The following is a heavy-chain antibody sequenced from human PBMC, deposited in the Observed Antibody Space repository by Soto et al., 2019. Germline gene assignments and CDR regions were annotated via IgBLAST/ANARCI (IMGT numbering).Heavy chain of an antibody. D-gene: IGHD3-9*01. CDR2: INADGSGR. V-gene: IGHV3-74*03. Sequence: GALRLSCLASVFDFSSHWMHWVRQVPGKGLVWVSRINADGSGRAYVDSVRGPFTIPRDNANSTLYFEMNSLSTEDTAVYYCVREGPYDINGFYQYYYYGPDGWGQGTRVTVSA. CDR3: VREGPYDINGFYQYYYYGPDG. J-gene: IGHJ6*01. CDR1: VFDFSSHW.